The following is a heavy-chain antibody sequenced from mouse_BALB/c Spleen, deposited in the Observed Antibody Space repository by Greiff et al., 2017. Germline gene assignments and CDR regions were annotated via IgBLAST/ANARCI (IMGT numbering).Heavy chain of an antibody. CDR3: ARGDSSGYVYYLDY. CDR2: INPSNGRT. J-gene: IGHJ2*01. CDR1: GYTFTSYW. Sequence: VQLQQPGAELVKPGASVKLSCKASGYTFTSYWMHWVKQRPGQGLEWIGEINPSNGRTNYNEKFKSKATLTVDKSSSTAYMQLSSLTSEDSAVYYSARGDSSGYVYYLDYWGQGTTLTVSS. V-gene: IGHV1S81*02. D-gene: IGHD3-2*01.